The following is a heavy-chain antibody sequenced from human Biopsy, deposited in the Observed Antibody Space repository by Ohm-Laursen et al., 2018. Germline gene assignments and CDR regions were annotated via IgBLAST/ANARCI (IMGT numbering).Heavy chain of an antibody. CDR3: TRGGYYYNSLAYYYWFDP. CDR2: INAKTGDT. Sequence: ATVKISCKASGYTFTGYHVHWVRQAPGQGLEWMGWINAKTGDTNYAQKFQGRVTMTRDTSISTAYVDLSSLRSDDTAVYYCTRGGYYYNSLAYYYWFDPWGQGTLVTVSS. V-gene: IGHV1-2*02. CDR1: GYTFTGYH. D-gene: IGHD3-22*01. J-gene: IGHJ5*02.